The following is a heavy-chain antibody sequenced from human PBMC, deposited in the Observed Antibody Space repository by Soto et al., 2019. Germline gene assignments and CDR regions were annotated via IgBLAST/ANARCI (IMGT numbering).Heavy chain of an antibody. Sequence: PSETLSLTCSVSGASMTSTYWNWVRQPAGKGLEWIGRIYTSGATSYNPSLKSRVTVSIDTPKSQFSLKLSSVTAADTAIYYCVRVPERGHNIYSGIMDVWGQGSTVTVSS. CDR2: IYTSGAT. CDR1: GASMTSTY. CDR3: VRVPERGHNIYSGIMDV. J-gene: IGHJ6*02. D-gene: IGHD3-10*01. V-gene: IGHV4-4*07.